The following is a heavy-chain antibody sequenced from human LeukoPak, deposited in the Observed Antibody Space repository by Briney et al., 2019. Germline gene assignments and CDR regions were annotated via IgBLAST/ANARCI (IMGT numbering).Heavy chain of an antibody. CDR1: GYTFTGYY. D-gene: IGHD5-18*01. Sequence: ASVKVSCKASGYTFTGYYMHWVRQAPGQGLEWMGWINPNSGGTNYAQKVQGRVTMTRDTSISTAYMELSRLRSDETAVYYCARDSAPGDTYGLLGIDSWGQGPLVTVSS. CDR2: INPNSGGT. CDR3: ARDSAPGDTYGLLGIDS. J-gene: IGHJ4*02. V-gene: IGHV1-2*02.